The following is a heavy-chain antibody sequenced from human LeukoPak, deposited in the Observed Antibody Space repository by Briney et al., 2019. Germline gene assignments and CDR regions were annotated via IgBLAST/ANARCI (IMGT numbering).Heavy chain of an antibody. J-gene: IGHJ4*02. D-gene: IGHD6-13*01. CDR2: IGTAGDT. CDR1: GFTFGSYD. CDR3: ARGFEAAAGGLAFDY. Sequence: PGGSLRLSCAASGFTFGSYDMHWVRQATGKGLEWVSAIGTAGDTYYPGSVKGRFTISRENAKNSLYLQMNSLRAGDTAVYYCARGFEAAAGGLAFDYWGQGTLVTVSS. V-gene: IGHV3-13*01.